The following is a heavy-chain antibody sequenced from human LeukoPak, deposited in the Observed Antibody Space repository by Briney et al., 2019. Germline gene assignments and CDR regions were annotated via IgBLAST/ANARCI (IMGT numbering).Heavy chain of an antibody. J-gene: IGHJ6*02. D-gene: IGHD3-3*01. Sequence: PGGSLRLSCAASGFTFSSYGMHWVRQAPGKGLEWVAVISYDGSDKYSADSVKGRFTISRDNSKNTLYLQMNSLRAEDTAVYYCARATFGVVIGYYYYGMDVWGQGTTVTVSS. CDR1: GFTFSSYG. CDR3: ARATFGVVIGYYYYGMDV. V-gene: IGHV3-30*03. CDR2: ISYDGSDK.